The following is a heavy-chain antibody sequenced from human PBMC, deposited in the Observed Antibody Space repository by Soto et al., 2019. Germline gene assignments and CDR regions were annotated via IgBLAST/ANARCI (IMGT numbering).Heavy chain of an antibody. V-gene: IGHV3-11*01. J-gene: IGHJ4*02. Sequence: QVQLVESGGGLVKPGGSLRLSCAASGFTFSDYYMSWIRQAPGKGLEWVSCISSSGSTIYYADSVKGRFTISRDNAKNSLYLQMNSLRAEDTAVYYCARETTDFWSGYYTAWVDYWGQGTLVTVSS. CDR2: ISSSGSTI. CDR3: ARETTDFWSGYYTAWVDY. D-gene: IGHD3-3*01. CDR1: GFTFSDYY.